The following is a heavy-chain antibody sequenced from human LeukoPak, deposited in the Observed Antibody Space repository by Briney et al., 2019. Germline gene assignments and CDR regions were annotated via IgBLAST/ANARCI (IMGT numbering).Heavy chain of an antibody. CDR3: ARDGRPYRWFGP. CDR1: GGSFSGYY. J-gene: IGHJ5*02. Sequence: SETLSLTCAVYGGSFSGYYWSWIRQPPGKGLEWIGEINHSGSTNYNPSLKSRVTISVDTSKNQFSLKLSSVTAADTAVYYCARDGRPYRWFGPWGQGTLVTVSS. V-gene: IGHV4-34*01. CDR2: INHSGST. D-gene: IGHD1-1*01.